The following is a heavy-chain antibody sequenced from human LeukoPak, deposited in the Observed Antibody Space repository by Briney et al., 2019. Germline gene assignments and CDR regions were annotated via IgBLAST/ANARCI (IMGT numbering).Heavy chain of an antibody. CDR1: GGTFRSYA. CDR2: IIPIFGTA. CDR3: ARSYYYDSSGYWRFDY. J-gene: IGHJ4*02. V-gene: IGHV1-69*05. Sequence: VKVSCKSSGGTFRSYAISWVRQAPGQGLEWMGRIIPIFGTANYAQKFQGRVTITTDESASTAYMELSSLRSEDTPVYYCARSYYYDSSGYWRFDYWGQGTLVTVSS. D-gene: IGHD3-22*01.